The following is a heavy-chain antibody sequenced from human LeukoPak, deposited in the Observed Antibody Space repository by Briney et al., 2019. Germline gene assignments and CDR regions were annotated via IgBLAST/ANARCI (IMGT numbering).Heavy chain of an antibody. V-gene: IGHV3-21*04. CDR1: GFTFSTYS. Sequence: PGGSLRLSCAATGFTFSTYSMNWVRQAPGKGLEWVSSISSSSSYIYYADSVKGRFTISRDNAKNSLYLQMNSLRAEDTAVYYCAKSGRYYDSSGSSYWGQGTLVTVSS. D-gene: IGHD3-22*01. CDR2: ISSSSSYI. CDR3: AKSGRYYDSSGSSY. J-gene: IGHJ4*02.